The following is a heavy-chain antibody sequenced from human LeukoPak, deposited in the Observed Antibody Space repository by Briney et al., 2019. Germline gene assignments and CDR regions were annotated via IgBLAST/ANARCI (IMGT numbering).Heavy chain of an antibody. CDR1: RYTFACYS. D-gene: IGHD1-26*01. Sequence: ASVKVSCKASRYTFACYSMHWVRQAPGQGLEWMGWINPNSGGTNYAQKFQGRVTMTGDTSISTAYMELSRLTSDDTAVYYCARGRGSYSLDYWGQGTLVTVSS. V-gene: IGHV1-2*02. J-gene: IGHJ4*02. CDR3: ARGRGSYSLDY. CDR2: INPNSGGT.